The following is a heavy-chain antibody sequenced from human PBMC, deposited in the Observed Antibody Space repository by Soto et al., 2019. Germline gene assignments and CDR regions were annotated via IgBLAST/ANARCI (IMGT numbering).Heavy chain of an antibody. J-gene: IGHJ5*02. CDR3: ARDRGGVASNWFDP. CDR1: GGSISRSSYY. D-gene: IGHD3-10*01. CDR2: IYYSGST. Sequence: SETLSLTCTVSGGSISRSSYYWGWIRQPPGKGLEWIGSIYYSGSTYYNPSLKSRVTISVDTSKNQFSLKLSSVTAADTAVYYCARDRGGVASNWFDPWGQGTLVT. V-gene: IGHV4-39*07.